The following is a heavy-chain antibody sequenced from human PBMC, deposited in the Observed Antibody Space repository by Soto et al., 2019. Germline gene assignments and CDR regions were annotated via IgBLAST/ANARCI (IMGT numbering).Heavy chain of an antibody. Sequence: GGSLRLSCTASGFTFGDYAMSWVRQAPGKGLEWVGFIRSKAYGGTTEYAASVKGRFTISRDDSKSIAYLQMNSLKTEDTAVYYCTSSNVLLWFGELLVYGMDVWGQGTTVTSP. CDR3: TSSNVLLWFGELLVYGMDV. V-gene: IGHV3-49*04. CDR2: IRSKAYGGTT. CDR1: GFTFGDYA. D-gene: IGHD3-10*01. J-gene: IGHJ6*02.